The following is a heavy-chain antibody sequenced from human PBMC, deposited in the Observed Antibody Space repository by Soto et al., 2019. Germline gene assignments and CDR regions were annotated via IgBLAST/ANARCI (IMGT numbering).Heavy chain of an antibody. CDR1: GFTFSSYL. D-gene: IGHD3-22*01. V-gene: IGHV3-74*01. Sequence: PGGALRISCAGSGFTFSSYLVPRGRQTPGKGLVWVSGINTDGGSTDYADSVKGRFIISRDNAKNTLYLQMNSLRAEDTAVYYCARPRYDSTGTPFDHWGLGTLVTVSS. CDR3: ARPRYDSTGTPFDH. J-gene: IGHJ4*02. CDR2: INTDGGST.